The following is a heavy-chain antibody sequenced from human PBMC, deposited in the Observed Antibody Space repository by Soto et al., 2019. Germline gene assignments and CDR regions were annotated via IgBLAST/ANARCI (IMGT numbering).Heavy chain of an antibody. CDR2: IYYSGTT. Sequence: SETLSLTCAVSGASIISNYWWAWSRRPPGKGREWIGNIYYSGTTNYNPSLKSRVTISVDTSNNQFSLKLSSVTAADTAVYYCARIAVAGTWWFDPWGQGTPVTVSS. V-gene: IGHV4-59*01. J-gene: IGHJ5*02. D-gene: IGHD6-19*01. CDR3: ARIAVAGTWWFDP. CDR1: GASIISNY.